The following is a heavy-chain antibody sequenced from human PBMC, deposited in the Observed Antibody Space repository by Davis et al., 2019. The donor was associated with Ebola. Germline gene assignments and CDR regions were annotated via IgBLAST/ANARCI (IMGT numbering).Heavy chain of an antibody. CDR1: GFTFSSYG. Sequence: GGSLRLSCAASGFTFSSYGMHWVRQAPGKGLEWVAVIWYDGSNKYYADSVKGRFTISRDNSKNTLYLQMNSLRVEDTAVYYCAKSRIAAAVLQHFDYWGQGTLVTVSS. CDR3: AKSRIAAAVLQHFDY. CDR2: IWYDGSNK. J-gene: IGHJ4*02. D-gene: IGHD6-13*01. V-gene: IGHV3-33*06.